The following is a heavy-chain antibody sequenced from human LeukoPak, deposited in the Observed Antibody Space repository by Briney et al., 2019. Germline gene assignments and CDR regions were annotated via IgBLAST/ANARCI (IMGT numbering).Heavy chain of an antibody. J-gene: IGHJ4*02. D-gene: IGHD1-26*01. Sequence: GGSLRLSCAASGFSFSSYGMNWVRQAPGKRLEWVSYIGSRSSSIYYADSVKGRFTVSRDDARNSLYLQMNSLRAEDTAVYYCARDRGNSYFDYWGQGTLVTVSS. CDR1: GFSFSSYG. CDR2: IGSRSSSI. V-gene: IGHV3-48*01. CDR3: ARDRGNSYFDY.